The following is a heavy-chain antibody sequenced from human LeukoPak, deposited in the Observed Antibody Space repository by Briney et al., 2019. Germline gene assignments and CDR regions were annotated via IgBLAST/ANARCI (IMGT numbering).Heavy chain of an antibody. D-gene: IGHD1-26*01. CDR2: ISYDGSNK. J-gene: IGHJ3*02. Sequence: GGSLRLSCAASGFTFSGYAMHWVRQAPGKGLEWVAVISYDGSNKYYADSVKGRFTISRDNSKNTLYLQMNSLRAEDMAVYYCARIEWERLGRAFDIWGQGTMVTVSS. CDR3: ARIEWERLGRAFDI. CDR1: GFTFSGYA. V-gene: IGHV3-30*14.